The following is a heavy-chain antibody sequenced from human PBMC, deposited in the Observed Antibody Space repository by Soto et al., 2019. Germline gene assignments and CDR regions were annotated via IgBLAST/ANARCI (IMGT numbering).Heavy chain of an antibody. D-gene: IGHD2-2*01. Sequence: SETLSLTCNVSGGAISSVYWTWVRQTPGKGLESIGYITYSGSTSYNPSLESRVAISLDTSKNQFYLRLRSVTDADTAVYYCARVRNAYAGIDYWGPGSLVTVFS. V-gene: IGHV4-59*08. J-gene: IGHJ4*02. CDR1: GGAISSVY. CDR3: ARVRNAYAGIDY. CDR2: ITYSGST.